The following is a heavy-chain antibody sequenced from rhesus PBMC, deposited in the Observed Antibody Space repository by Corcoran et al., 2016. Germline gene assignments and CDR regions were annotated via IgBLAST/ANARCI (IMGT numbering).Heavy chain of an antibody. CDR3: LGSGWSGF. CDR1: GYSISSGYG. J-gene: IGHJ4*01. V-gene: IGHV4-127*01. Sequence: QVQLQESGPGLVKPSETLSLTCAVSGYSISSGYGWGWIRQPPGKGLEWIGQIFGGSGSTHSNPSLRSRVTVSKDPSKNQFSLRLTSVTAADTAVYYCLGSGWSGFWGQGVLVTVSS. CDR2: IFGGSGST. D-gene: IGHD6S26*01.